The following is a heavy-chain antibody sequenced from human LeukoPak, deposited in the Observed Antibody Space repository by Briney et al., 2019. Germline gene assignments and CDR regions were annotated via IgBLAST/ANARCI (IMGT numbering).Heavy chain of an antibody. CDR2: ISYDGSNK. J-gene: IGHJ4*02. CDR3: AKEEGGYSGYDSFLDY. V-gene: IGHV3-30*18. D-gene: IGHD5-12*01. Sequence: GGSLRLSCAASGFTFSSYGMHWVRQAPGKGLEWVAVISYDGSNKYYADSVKGRFTISRDNSKNTLYLQMNSLRAEGTAVYYCAKEEGGYSGYDSFLDYWGQGTLVTVSS. CDR1: GFTFSSYG.